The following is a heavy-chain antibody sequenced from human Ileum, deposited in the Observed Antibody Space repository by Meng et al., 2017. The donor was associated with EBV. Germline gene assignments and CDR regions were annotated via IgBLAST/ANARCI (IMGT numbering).Heavy chain of an antibody. D-gene: IGHD3-16*01. V-gene: IGHV1-46*01. CDR3: ARASRVLGGFDY. CDR1: GYTFTNYY. Sequence: QVQLVQSGAEVEKLGASAKVSCMASGYTFTNYYMHWVRQAPGQGLEWMGIINTSVGYTSHAQKFQGRVTMTRDTSTSTVHMEVSSLRSADTAVYYCARASRVLGGFDYWGQGTLVTVSS. J-gene: IGHJ4*02. CDR2: INTSVGYT.